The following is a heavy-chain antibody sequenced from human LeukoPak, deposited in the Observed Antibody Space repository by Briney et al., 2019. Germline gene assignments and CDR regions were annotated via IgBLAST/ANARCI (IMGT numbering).Heavy chain of an antibody. CDR2: INPNSGGT. CDR1: GYTFTGYY. CDR3: ARSPEWFGESRNYYFDY. Sequence: GASVKVSCKASGYTFTGYYMHWVRQAPGQGLEWMGWINPNSGGTNYAQKFQGRVTMTRDTSISTAYMELSRLRSDDTAVYYCARSPEWFGESRNYYFDYWGQGTLVTVSS. V-gene: IGHV1-2*02. J-gene: IGHJ4*02. D-gene: IGHD3-10*01.